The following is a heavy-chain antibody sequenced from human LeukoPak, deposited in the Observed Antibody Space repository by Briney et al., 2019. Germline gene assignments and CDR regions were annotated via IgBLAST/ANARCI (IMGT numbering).Heavy chain of an antibody. CDR1: GYTFTSYY. Sequence: ASVKVSCKASGYTFTSYYMHWVRQAPGQGLEWMGIINPSGGSTSYAQKFQGRVTMTRDMSTSTVYMELSSLRSEDTTVYYCARGGYDYGDYYYYYMDVWGKGTTVTVSS. J-gene: IGHJ6*03. V-gene: IGHV1-46*01. CDR2: INPSGGST. CDR3: ARGGYDYGDYYYYYMDV. D-gene: IGHD4-17*01.